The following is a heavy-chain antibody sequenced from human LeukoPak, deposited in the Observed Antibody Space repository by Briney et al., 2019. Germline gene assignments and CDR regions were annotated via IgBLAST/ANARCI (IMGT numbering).Heavy chain of an antibody. CDR1: GFTFSSYW. CDR3: AREDYDYGDYYFDY. D-gene: IGHD4-17*01. Sequence: PGGSLRLSCAASGFTFSSYWMHWVRQAPGEGLVWVSRINSDGSDTIYADSVKGRFTISRDNAKNTPYLQMYSLRAGDTALYYCAREDYDYGDYYFDYWGQGTLVTVSS. J-gene: IGHJ4*02. CDR2: INSDGSDT. V-gene: IGHV3-74*01.